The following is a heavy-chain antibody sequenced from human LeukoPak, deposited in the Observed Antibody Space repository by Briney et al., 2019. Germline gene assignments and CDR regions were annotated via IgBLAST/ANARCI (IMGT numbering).Heavy chain of an antibody. CDR2: IYTSGST. CDR3: ARVYNYDILTGAYFFDY. Sequence: SETLSLTCTASGGSISSYYWSWLRQPAGKGLEWIGRIYTSGSTNYNPSLKSRVTMSVDTSKNQFSLKLSSVTAADTAVYYCARVYNYDILTGAYFFDYWGQGTLVTVSS. CDR1: GGSISSYY. D-gene: IGHD3-9*01. J-gene: IGHJ4*02. V-gene: IGHV4-4*07.